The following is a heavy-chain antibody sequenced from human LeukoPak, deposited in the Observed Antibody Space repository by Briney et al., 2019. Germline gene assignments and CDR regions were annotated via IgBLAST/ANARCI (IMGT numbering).Heavy chain of an antibody. D-gene: IGHD4-11*01. CDR3: TSPNSNYGFDY. V-gene: IGHV3-15*01. Sequence: GGSLRLSCAASGFTFSSYAMTWVRQAPGKGLEWVGRIKSKTDGGTTDSAAPVKGRFTISRDDSKNTLYLQMNGLKTEDTAVYYCTSPNSNYGFDYWGQGTLVTVSS. CDR2: IKSKTDGGTT. J-gene: IGHJ4*02. CDR1: GFTFSSYA.